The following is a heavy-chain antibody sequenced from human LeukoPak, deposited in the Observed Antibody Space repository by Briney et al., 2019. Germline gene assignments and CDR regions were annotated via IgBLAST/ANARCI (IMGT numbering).Heavy chain of an antibody. J-gene: IGHJ4*02. D-gene: IGHD2-2*01. CDR2: IYPGGSDT. CDR3: ARAMTGDY. V-gene: IGHV5-51*01. Sequence: GESLKISCEGSGYSFSNYWIDWVRQMPGKGLEWMGMIYPGGSDTRYSPSFQGQVTFSADKSISTAYLQWSSLKASDTAMYYCARAMTGDYWGQGTLVTVSS. CDR1: GYSFSNYW.